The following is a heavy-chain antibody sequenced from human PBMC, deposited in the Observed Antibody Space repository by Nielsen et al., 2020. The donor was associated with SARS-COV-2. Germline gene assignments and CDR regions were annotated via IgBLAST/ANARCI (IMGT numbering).Heavy chain of an antibody. D-gene: IGHD2-2*01. CDR2: ISYNGDNK. J-gene: IGHJ6*02. CDR3: ARVGSTCSSSRCYSYYGMDV. Sequence: GESLKISCAASGFTFSGYAMHWVRQASGKGLEWVAFISYNGDNKYYADSVKGRFTISRDNSKNTLYLGVNSLRPEDTAVYYCARVGSTCSSSRCYSYYGMDVWGQGTTVTVSS. CDR1: GFTFSGYA. V-gene: IGHV3-30*04.